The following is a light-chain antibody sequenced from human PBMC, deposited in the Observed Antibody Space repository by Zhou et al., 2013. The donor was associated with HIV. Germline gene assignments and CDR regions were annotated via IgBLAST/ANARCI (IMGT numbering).Light chain of an antibody. Sequence: DIQMTQSPSSLSASVGDRVTITCRASQGITNDLGWYQQKPGKAPKRLIYAASKLQSGVPARFSGSGSGTEFTLTISSLQPDDFATYYCQHYDASSGKFGPGTKVEVK. V-gene: IGKV1-17*01. CDR2: AAS. J-gene: IGKJ1*01. CDR3: QHYDASSGK. CDR1: QGITND.